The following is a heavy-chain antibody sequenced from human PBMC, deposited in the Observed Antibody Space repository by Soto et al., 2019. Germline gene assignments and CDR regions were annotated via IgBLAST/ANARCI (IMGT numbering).Heavy chain of an antibody. J-gene: IGHJ3*01. CDR2: FYHAGSP. V-gene: IGHV4-4*02. Sequence: QVQLQESGPGLVQPSGTLSLTCAVSGGSIRSSSWWTWLRQSPGKGLEWIGEFYHAGSPRYNPSFQSRVTISGDTSKNLFSLRLTSVTAADTAIYYCARASSFRGDFYFWGQGTAVTVSS. D-gene: IGHD2-21*01. CDR1: GGSIRSSSW. CDR3: ARASSFRGDFYF.